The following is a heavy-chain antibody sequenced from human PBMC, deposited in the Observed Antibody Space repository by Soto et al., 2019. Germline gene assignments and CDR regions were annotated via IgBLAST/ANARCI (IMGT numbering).Heavy chain of an antibody. D-gene: IGHD6-13*01. Sequence: QVQLVESGGGVVQPGRSLRLSCAASGFTFSSYGMHWVRQAPGKGLEWVAVIWYDGSNKYYADSVKGRFTISRDNSKNTLYLQMNSLRAEDTAVYYCARAAAAGRGQYYYYYGMDVW. CDR3: ARAAAAGRGQYYYYYGMDV. J-gene: IGHJ6*01. V-gene: IGHV3-33*01. CDR2: IWYDGSNK. CDR1: GFTFSSYG.